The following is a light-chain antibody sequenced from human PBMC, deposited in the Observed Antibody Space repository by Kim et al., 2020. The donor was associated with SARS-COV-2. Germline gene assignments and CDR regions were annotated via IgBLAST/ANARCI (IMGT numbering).Light chain of an antibody. V-gene: IGKV3-11*01. CDR3: QQRYNGDT. J-gene: IGKJ5*01. Sequence: IVMTQSPGTLSLSPGERATLSCRASQSITTALAWHQQKPGQAPRLLIYGASNRAAGIPARFSGSGSGTDFTPTISSLEPEDFAVYYCQQRYNGDTFGQGTRLEIK. CDR1: QSITTA. CDR2: GAS.